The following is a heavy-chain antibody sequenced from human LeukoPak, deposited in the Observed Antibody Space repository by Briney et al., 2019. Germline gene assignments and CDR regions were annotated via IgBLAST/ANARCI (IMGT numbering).Heavy chain of an antibody. V-gene: IGHV3-48*03. Sequence: GGSLRLSCVVSGFPFSVYEMNWVRQAPGKGLEWVSNIASSGIIKYYADSVKGRFSISRDNAKSSLYLQMNSLRVEDTAVYYCALLAVASDFDYWGQGALVTVSS. CDR2: IASSGIIK. D-gene: IGHD6-19*01. CDR1: GFPFSVYE. J-gene: IGHJ4*02. CDR3: ALLAVASDFDY.